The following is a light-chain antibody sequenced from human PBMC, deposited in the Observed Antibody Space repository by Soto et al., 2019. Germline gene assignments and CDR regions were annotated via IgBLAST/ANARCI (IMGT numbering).Light chain of an antibody. Sequence: EIVLTQSPGTLSLSPGERATLSCWASQSVSNSYLAWYQQKPGQAPRLLVYGAFRRATGIPDRFSGSGSGTDFTLTISRLEPEDSAVYYCQHYGSSSWTFGQGTKVDIK. CDR3: QHYGSSSWT. CDR2: GAF. V-gene: IGKV3-20*01. CDR1: QSVSNSY. J-gene: IGKJ1*01.